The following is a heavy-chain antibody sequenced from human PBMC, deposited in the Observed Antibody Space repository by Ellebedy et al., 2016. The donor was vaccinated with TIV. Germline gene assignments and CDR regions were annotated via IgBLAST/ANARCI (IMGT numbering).Heavy chain of an antibody. CDR1: RFTFSNYW. V-gene: IGHV3-74*01. CDR2: INIDGSST. J-gene: IGHJ4*02. CDR3: AKDEGYYSSGSYYDFDF. Sequence: GESLKISCAASRFTFSNYWMHWVRQAPGKGPVWVSRINIDGSSTYYADSVKGRFTISRGNSNNILYLQMNSLRAEDTAIYYCAKDEGYYSSGSYYDFDFWGQGTLVTVSS. D-gene: IGHD3-10*01.